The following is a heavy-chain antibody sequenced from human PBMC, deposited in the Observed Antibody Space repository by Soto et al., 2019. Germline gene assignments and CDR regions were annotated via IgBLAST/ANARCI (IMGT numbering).Heavy chain of an antibody. J-gene: IGHJ3*02. CDR2: IYPGDSDT. Sequence: PGESLKISCKGSGYIFTSYWIAWVRQMPGKGLEWMGIIYPGDSDTRYSPSFQGQVTISADKSIGTAYLQWGSLKASDTAMYYCARPPAYSNSRSAFDIWGQGTMVTVSS. CDR1: GYIFTSYW. CDR3: ARPPAYSNSRSAFDI. D-gene: IGHD6-6*01. V-gene: IGHV5-51*01.